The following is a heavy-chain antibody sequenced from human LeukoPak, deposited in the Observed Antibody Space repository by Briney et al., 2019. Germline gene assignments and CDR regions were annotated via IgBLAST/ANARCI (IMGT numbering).Heavy chain of an antibody. Sequence: GGSLSLSCAASGFTFSDYGMHWVRQAPGKGLEWVAVIWYDGSNKYYADSVKGRFTISRDNSRNTLYLQMNSLRAEDTAVYYCVRELPPVVQYYFNFWGPGTLVTVSS. D-gene: IGHD3-22*01. V-gene: IGHV3-33*01. CDR1: GFTFSDYG. CDR3: VRELPPVVQYYFNF. CDR2: IWYDGSNK. J-gene: IGHJ4*02.